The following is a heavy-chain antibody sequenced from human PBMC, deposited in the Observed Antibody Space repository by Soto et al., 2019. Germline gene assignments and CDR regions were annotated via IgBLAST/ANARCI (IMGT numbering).Heavy chain of an antibody. CDR3: ATTTVQLERRGGYYFDY. D-gene: IGHD1-1*01. J-gene: IGHJ4*02. CDR2: FDPEDGET. CDR1: GYTLTELS. Sequence: ASVKVSCKVSGYTLTELSMHWVRQAPGKGLEWMGGFDPEDGETIYAQKFQGRVTMTEDTSTDTAYMELSSLRSEDTAVYYCATTTVQLERRGGYYFDYWGQGTLVTVSS. V-gene: IGHV1-24*01.